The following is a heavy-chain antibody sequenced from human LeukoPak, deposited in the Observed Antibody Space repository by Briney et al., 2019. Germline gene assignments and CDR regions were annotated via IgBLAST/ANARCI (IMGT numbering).Heavy chain of an antibody. CDR1: GFTFSSYD. Sequence: GGSLRLSCAASGFTFSSYDMHWVRQATGKGLEWVSAIGTAGDTYYPGSVKGRFTISRENAKNSLYLQMNSLRAGDTAVYYCARGAYTCYYDSIRIDAFDIWGQGTMVTVSS. CDR2: IGTAGDT. V-gene: IGHV3-13*01. D-gene: IGHD3-22*01. CDR3: ARGAYTCYYDSIRIDAFDI. J-gene: IGHJ3*02.